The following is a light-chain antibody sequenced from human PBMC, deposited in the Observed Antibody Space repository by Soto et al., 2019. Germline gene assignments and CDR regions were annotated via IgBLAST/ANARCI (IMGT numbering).Light chain of an antibody. Sequence: EIVLTQSPGTLSLSPGERATLACRASQSVSNNYLAWYQQKPGQAPRLLIYGASSRATGIPDRFSGSGSGTDFTLTISRLEPEDFAVYYCQQYGSSLETFGQGTKVEIK. CDR3: QQYGSSLET. CDR1: QSVSNNY. J-gene: IGKJ1*01. CDR2: GAS. V-gene: IGKV3-20*01.